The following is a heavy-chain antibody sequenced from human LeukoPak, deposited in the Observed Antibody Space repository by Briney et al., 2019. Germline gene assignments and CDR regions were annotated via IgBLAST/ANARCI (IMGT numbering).Heavy chain of an antibody. CDR3: ASLGIAVAGPHDAFDI. V-gene: IGHV4-59*01. Sequence: PSETLSLTCTVSGGSISSYYWSWIRQPPGKGLEWIGYIYYSGSTNYNPSLKSRVTISVDTSKNQFSLKQSSVTAADTAVYYCASLGIAVAGPHDAFDIWGQGTMVTVSS. CDR1: GGSISSYY. J-gene: IGHJ3*02. D-gene: IGHD6-19*01. CDR2: IYYSGST.